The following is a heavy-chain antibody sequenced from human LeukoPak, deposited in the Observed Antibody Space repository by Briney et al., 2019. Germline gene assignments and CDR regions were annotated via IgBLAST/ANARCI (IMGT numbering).Heavy chain of an antibody. CDR1: GFTFSSYG. CDR3: AKGGSGTYYFDY. V-gene: IGHV3-30*02. J-gene: IGHJ4*02. D-gene: IGHD3-10*01. CDR2: IRYDGSNK. Sequence: PGGSLRLSCAASGFTFSSYGMHWVRQAPGKGLEWVTFIRYDGSNKYYTDSVKARFTISRDNSKNTLYLQMNSLRAEDMALYYCAKGGSGTYYFDYWGQGTLVTVSS.